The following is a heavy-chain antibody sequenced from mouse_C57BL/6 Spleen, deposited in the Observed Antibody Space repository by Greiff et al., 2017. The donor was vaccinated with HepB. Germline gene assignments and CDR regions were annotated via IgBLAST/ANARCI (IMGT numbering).Heavy chain of an antibody. J-gene: IGHJ4*01. CDR1: GFSLTSYG. CDR2: IWSDGST. V-gene: IGHV2-6-1*01. CDR3: ARHMGNYGAMDY. Sequence: VKLMESGPGLVAPSQRLSITCTVSGFSLTSYGVHWVRQPPGKGLEWLVVIWSDGSTTYNSALKSRLSISKDNSKSQVFLKMNSLQTDDTAMYYCARHMGNYGAMDYWGQGTSVTVSS. D-gene: IGHD2-1*01.